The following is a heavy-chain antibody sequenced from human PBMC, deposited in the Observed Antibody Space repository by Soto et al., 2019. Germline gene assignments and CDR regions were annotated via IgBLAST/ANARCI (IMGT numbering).Heavy chain of an antibody. CDR2: ISGSGGST. Sequence: GGSLRLSCAASGFTFSSYAMSWVRQAPGKGLEWVSAISGSGGSTYYADSVKGRFIISRDNSKNTLYLQMNSLRAEDTAVYYCATSMIVVVTRVYWGQGTLVTVSS. V-gene: IGHV3-23*01. J-gene: IGHJ4*02. D-gene: IGHD3-22*01. CDR1: GFTFSSYA. CDR3: ATSMIVVVTRVY.